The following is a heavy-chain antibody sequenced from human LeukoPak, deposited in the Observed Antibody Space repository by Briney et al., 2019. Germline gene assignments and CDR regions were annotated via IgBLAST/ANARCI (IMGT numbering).Heavy chain of an antibody. J-gene: IGHJ3*02. CDR2: ISSSSSYI. D-gene: IGHD6-6*01. CDR1: GFTFSSYS. Sequence: GGSLRLSCAASGFTFSSYSMNWVRQAPGKGLEWVSSISSSSSYIYYADSVKGRFTISRDNAKNSLYLQMNSLRAEDTAVYYCARDQYSSSSGGAFDIWGQGTMVTVSS. CDR3: ARDQYSSSSGGAFDI. V-gene: IGHV3-21*01.